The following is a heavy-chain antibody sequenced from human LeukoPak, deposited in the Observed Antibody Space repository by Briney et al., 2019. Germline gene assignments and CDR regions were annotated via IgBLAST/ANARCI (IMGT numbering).Heavy chain of an antibody. J-gene: IGHJ6*02. CDR1: GGTFSNSP. V-gene: IGHV1-69*04. D-gene: IGHD2/OR15-2a*01. CDR2: VLPILRVP. CDR3: ATASQYCNHANCFEDV. Sequence: ASVKVTCKVSGGTFSNSPISWVRQAPGQGLEWMGRVLPILRVPNYPQNFQGRITITADKSTRTAYMELSSLKFEDTAIYYCATASQYCNHANCFEDVWGQGTTVTVSS.